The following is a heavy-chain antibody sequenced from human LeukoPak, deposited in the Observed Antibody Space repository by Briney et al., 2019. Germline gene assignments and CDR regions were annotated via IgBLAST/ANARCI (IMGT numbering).Heavy chain of an antibody. Sequence: ASVTVSCTASGGTFSSYAISWVRQAPGQGLEWMGGIIPIFGTANYAQKFQGRVTITADESTSTAYMELSSLRSEDTAVYYCARDERSYNWFDPWGQGTLVTVSS. CDR3: ARDERSYNWFDP. CDR1: GGTFSSYA. V-gene: IGHV1-69*13. J-gene: IGHJ5*02. CDR2: IIPIFGTA.